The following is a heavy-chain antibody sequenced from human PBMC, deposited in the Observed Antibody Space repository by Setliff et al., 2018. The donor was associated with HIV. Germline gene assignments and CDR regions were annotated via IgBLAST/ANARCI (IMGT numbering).Heavy chain of an antibody. V-gene: IGHV3-7*01. CDR2: IKQDGSEK. Sequence: PGGSLRLSCAASGFPFNIYCMSWVRQAPGKGLEWVANIKQDGSEKYYVDSVKGRFTISRDNAKNTLYLQMDSLRAEDTAVYYCARGGANPSWFDSWGQGTLVTVSS. D-gene: IGHD3-16*01. J-gene: IGHJ5*01. CDR1: GFPFNIYC. CDR3: ARGGANPSWFDS.